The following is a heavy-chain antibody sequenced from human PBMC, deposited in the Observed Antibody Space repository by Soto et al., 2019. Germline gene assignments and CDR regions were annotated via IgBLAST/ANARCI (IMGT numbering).Heavy chain of an antibody. CDR1: GGSISSYY. CDR3: ARVPTYCSGGSCYSALDY. J-gene: IGHJ4*02. Sequence: SETLSLTCTVSGGSISSYYWSWIRQPPGKGLEWIGYIYYSGSTNYNPSLKSRVTISVDTSKNQFSLKLSSVTAADTAVYYCARVPTYCSGGSCYSALDYWGQGTLVTVSS. CDR2: IYYSGST. D-gene: IGHD2-15*01. V-gene: IGHV4-59*01.